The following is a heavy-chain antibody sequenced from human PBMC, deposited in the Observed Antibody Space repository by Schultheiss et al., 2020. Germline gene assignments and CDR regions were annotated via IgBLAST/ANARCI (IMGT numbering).Heavy chain of an antibody. Sequence: SVKVSCKASGYTFTSYAISWVRQAPGQGLEWMGGIIPIFSTANYAQKFQGRVTITADKSTSTAYMELSSLRSEDTAVYYCARVTLAVAGNRTPLPGYYFDYWGQGTLVTVSS. V-gene: IGHV1-69*06. CDR2: IIPIFSTA. J-gene: IGHJ4*02. CDR1: GYTFTSYA. D-gene: IGHD6-19*01. CDR3: ARVTLAVAGNRTPLPGYYFDY.